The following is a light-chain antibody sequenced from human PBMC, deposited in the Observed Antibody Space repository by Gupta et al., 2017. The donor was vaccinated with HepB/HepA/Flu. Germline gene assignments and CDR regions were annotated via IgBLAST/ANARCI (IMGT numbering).Light chain of an antibody. J-gene: IGLJ2*01. Sequence: QSALTQPASVSGSTGQSITISCTGTSSDIGASDYVFWYQQHPSKISKLMIYDVSNRPSGVSSRFSGSKSGNTASLTISGLQADDESDYYCSSYTSGSTLIFGGGTKVTVL. CDR2: DVS. CDR1: SSDIGASDY. CDR3: SSYTSGSTLI. V-gene: IGLV2-14*03.